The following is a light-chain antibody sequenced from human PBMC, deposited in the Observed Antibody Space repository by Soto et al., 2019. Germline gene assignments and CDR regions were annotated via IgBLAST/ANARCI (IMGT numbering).Light chain of an antibody. V-gene: IGKV2-28*01. CDR3: MQSLHIPPL. J-gene: IGKJ2*01. CDR1: QSLLHSNGYNY. Sequence: DIVMTQSPLSLPVTPGEPASISCRSSQSLLHSNGYNYLDWYLQKPGQSPQLLIYFSSNRASGVPHTFSGSGSGTDYTRKFSSVETRDVRTYDCMQSLHIPPLFSQGTEL. CDR2: FSS.